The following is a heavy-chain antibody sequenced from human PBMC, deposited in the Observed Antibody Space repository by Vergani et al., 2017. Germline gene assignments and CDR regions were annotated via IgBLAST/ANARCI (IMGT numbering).Heavy chain of an antibody. V-gene: IGHV3-74*03. CDR2: IKSDGSIT. D-gene: IGHD4-11*01. Sequence: DVHLAESGGGFFQPGGSLRLSCSASGFSFNSYWMHWVRQVPGKGLLWVSRIKSDGSITAYADSVKGRFTISRDNAQNTLYLQMNNVRADDSGLYYCVREAEDYMNAYDYWGPGTRVTVSS. CDR3: VREAEDYMNAYDY. CDR1: GFSFNSYW. J-gene: IGHJ4*02.